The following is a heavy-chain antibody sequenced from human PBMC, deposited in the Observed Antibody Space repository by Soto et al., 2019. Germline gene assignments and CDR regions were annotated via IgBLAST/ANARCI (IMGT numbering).Heavy chain of an antibody. D-gene: IGHD2-2*01. Sequence: ESLKVSFQGSGYSFPSYWIAWVRQMPGKGLEWMGIIYPGDSDTRYSPSFQGQVTISADKSITTAYLQWSSLKASDTAMYYCARGYCTTTICDPWFDPWGQGTLVTVSS. J-gene: IGHJ5*02. CDR1: GYSFPSYW. V-gene: IGHV5-51*01. CDR2: IYPGDSDT. CDR3: ARGYCTTTICDPWFDP.